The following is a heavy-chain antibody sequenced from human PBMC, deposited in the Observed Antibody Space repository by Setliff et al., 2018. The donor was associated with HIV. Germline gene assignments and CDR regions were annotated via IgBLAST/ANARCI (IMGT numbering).Heavy chain of an antibody. CDR2: ISGSGANT. CDR3: ARGFLTVHMDV. CDR1: GFTFSSYA. D-gene: IGHD3-9*01. V-gene: IGHV3-23*01. J-gene: IGHJ6*03. Sequence: PGGSLRLSCAASGFTFSSYAMSWVRQSPGKGLEWVSSISGSGANTYYADSVKGRFTISRDNSKNTLYLQMNSLRAEDTAVYYCARGFLTVHMDVWGKGTTVTVSS.